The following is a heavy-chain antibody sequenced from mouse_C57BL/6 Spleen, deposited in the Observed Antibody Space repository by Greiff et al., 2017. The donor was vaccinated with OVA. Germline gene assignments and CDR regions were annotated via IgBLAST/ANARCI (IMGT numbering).Heavy chain of an antibody. CDR3: ARFTTVVATRYFDV. V-gene: IGHV1-39*01. CDR2: INPNYGTT. CDR1: GYSFTDYN. D-gene: IGHD1-1*01. J-gene: IGHJ1*03. Sequence: EVQLQQSGPELVKPGASVKISCKASGYSFTDYNMNWVKQSNGKSLEWIGVINPNYGTTSYNQKFKGKATLTVDQSSSTAYMQLNSLTSEYSAVYDCARFTTVVATRYFDVWGTGTTVTVSS.